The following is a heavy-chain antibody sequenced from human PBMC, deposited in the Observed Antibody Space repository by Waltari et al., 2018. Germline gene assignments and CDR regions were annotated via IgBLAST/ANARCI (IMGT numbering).Heavy chain of an antibody. CDR1: GFIFSIYG. V-gene: IGHV3-30*18. Sequence: QVQLVESGGGMVQPGRSLRLSCVASGFIFSIYGLHWVRQAPGKGLEWVAFISYDGSNKYYRDSVKGRFTISRDNSKNRLSLQMNSLTPEDTAVYHCVKWDYSGSGFSHFYPMDVWGQGTTVTVS. J-gene: IGHJ6*02. CDR2: ISYDGSNK. CDR3: VKWDYSGSGFSHFYPMDV. D-gene: IGHD3-10*01.